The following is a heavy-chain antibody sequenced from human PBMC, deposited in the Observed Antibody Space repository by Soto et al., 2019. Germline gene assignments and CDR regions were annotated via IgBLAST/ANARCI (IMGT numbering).Heavy chain of an antibody. CDR3: ARDSGNWFDP. J-gene: IGHJ5*02. D-gene: IGHD2-8*02. Sequence: SETLSLTCTVSGGSISSYYWSWIRQPPGKGLEWIGYIYYSGSTNYNPSLKSRVTISVDTSKNQFSLKLSSVTAADTAVYYCARDSGNWFDPWGQGTLVTVSS. V-gene: IGHV4-59*01. CDR1: GGSISSYY. CDR2: IYYSGST.